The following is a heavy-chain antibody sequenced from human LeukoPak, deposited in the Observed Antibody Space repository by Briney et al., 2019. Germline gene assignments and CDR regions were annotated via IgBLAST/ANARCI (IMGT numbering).Heavy chain of an antibody. CDR3: VRDLLVGSPDYFDL. CDR1: GFAFSYSS. Sequence: GGSLRLSCAASGFAFSYSSMNWVRQAPGKGLEWVAGISYDGHYKGYADSVRGRFTISRDDSKNHLYLEMSGLRPEDAALYYCVRDLLVGSPDYFDLWGQGALVTVSS. J-gene: IGHJ4*02. V-gene: IGHV3-30*04. D-gene: IGHD1-26*01. CDR2: ISYDGHYK.